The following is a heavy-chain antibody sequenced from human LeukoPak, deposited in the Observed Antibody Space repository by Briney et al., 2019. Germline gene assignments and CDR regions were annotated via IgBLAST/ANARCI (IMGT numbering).Heavy chain of an antibody. CDR3: VRDYESSGYFDY. CDR1: GYTFTRYY. D-gene: IGHD3-22*01. V-gene: IGHV1-46*01. Sequence: ASVKVSCKASGYTFTRYYMQWVRQAPGQGLEWMGIINPSSGGTRYAQKFQGRVTMTRDTSTGTLYMELSSLRSEDTATYYCVRDYESSGYFDYWGQGTLVTVSS. J-gene: IGHJ4*02. CDR2: INPSSGGT.